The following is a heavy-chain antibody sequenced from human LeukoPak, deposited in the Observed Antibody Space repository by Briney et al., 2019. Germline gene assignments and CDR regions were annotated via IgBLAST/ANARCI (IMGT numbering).Heavy chain of an antibody. D-gene: IGHD1-26*01. CDR3: AREGAVGATPPYYYYYMDV. V-gene: IGHV1-18*01. CDR2: ISPNSGNT. Sequence: GASVKVSCKASGYSFTNFGINWVRQAPGQGLEWMGWISPNSGNTNYAQKLQGRVTMTTDTSTSTAYMELRSLRSDDTAVYYCAREGAVGATPPYYYYYMDVWGKGTTVTVSS. J-gene: IGHJ6*03. CDR1: GYSFTNFG.